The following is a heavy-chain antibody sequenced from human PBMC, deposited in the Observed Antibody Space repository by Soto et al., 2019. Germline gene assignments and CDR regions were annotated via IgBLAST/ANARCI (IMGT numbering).Heavy chain of an antibody. J-gene: IGHJ4*02. CDR2: IYYSGST. CDR1: GGSISSSSYY. V-gene: IGHV4-39*01. CDR3: ATLLGYCSGGSCPDY. D-gene: IGHD2-15*01. Sequence: SETLSLTCTVSGGSISSSSYYWGWIRQPPGKGLEWIGSIYYSGSTYYNPSLKSRVTISVDTSKNQFSLKLSSVTAADTAVYYCATLLGYCSGGSCPDYWGQGTLVTV.